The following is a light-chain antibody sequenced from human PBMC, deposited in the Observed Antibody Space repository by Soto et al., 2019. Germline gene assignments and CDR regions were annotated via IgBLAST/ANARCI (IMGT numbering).Light chain of an antibody. CDR2: EGI. CDR3: RSYVGATNYV. V-gene: IGLV2-23*01. CDR1: SSTVGGFNV. Sequence: QSVLTQPASVSGSPGQSITISCTGTSSTVGGFNVVSWYQQHPGKAPKVIIYEGIKRPSGVSNRFSGSNSGSTASLTISGLQAEDEADYYCRSYVGATNYVFCTGTKVTV. J-gene: IGLJ1*01.